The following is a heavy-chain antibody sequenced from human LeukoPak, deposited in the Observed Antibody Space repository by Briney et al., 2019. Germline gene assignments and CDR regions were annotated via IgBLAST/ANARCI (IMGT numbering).Heavy chain of an antibody. J-gene: IGHJ6*03. CDR1: GYTFTGYY. CDR2: INPNSGGT. CDR3: ARDGLRFLEWILIKEYYYYYMDV. D-gene: IGHD3-3*01. Sequence: ASVKVSCKATGYTFTGYYMHWVRQAPGQGLEWVGWINPNSGGTNYAQKFQGRVTMTRDTSISTAYMELSRLRSDDTAVYYCARDGLRFLEWILIKEYYYYYMDVWGKGTTVTVSS. V-gene: IGHV1-2*02.